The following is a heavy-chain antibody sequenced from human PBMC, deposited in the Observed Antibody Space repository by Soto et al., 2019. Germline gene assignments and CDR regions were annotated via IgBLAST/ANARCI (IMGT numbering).Heavy chain of an antibody. CDR2: IWYDGSNK. CDR3: ARGSGGDLYYFEC. D-gene: IGHD2-21*02. V-gene: IGHV3-33*01. CDR1: GFTFSSYG. J-gene: IGHJ4*02. Sequence: PVGSLRLSCAASGFTFSSYGMHWVRQSPGKGLEWVAVIWYDGSNKYYADSVKGRFTISRDNSKNTLYLQMNSLGAEDTAVYYCARGSGGDLYYFECWGQGTLVNVSS.